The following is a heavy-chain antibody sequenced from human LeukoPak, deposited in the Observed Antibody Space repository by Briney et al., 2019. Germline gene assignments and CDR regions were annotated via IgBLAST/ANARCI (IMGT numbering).Heavy chain of an antibody. J-gene: IGHJ6*02. CDR2: IRYDGRNK. D-gene: IGHD2-21*02. CDR3: AREEVTSPYYYYGLDV. V-gene: IGHV3-33*08. CDR1: GFTFSGYS. Sequence: GGSLRLSCAASGFTFSGYSMNWVRQAPGKGLEWVAVIRYDGRNKNYADSVKGRFTIPRDSSKNTLYLQMNSLRAEDTSVYYCAREEVTSPYYYYGLDVWGQGTTVTVSS.